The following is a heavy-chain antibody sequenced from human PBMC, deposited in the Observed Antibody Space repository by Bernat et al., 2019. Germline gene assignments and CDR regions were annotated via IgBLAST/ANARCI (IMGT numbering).Heavy chain of an antibody. V-gene: IGHV3-23*04. CDR3: AKQNYYDSSGYADGSFDY. Sequence: VQLVESGGGVVQPGRSLRLSCAASGFTFSSYAMSWVRQAPGKGLEWVSAISGSGGSTYYADSVKGRFTISRDNSKNTLYLQMNSLRAEDTAVYYCAKQNYYDSSGYADGSFDYWGQGTLVTVSS. J-gene: IGHJ4*02. D-gene: IGHD3-22*01. CDR2: ISGSGGST. CDR1: GFTFSSYA.